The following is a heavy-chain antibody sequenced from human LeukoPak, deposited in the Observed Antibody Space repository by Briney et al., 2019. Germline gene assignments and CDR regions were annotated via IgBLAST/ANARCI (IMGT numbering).Heavy chain of an antibody. V-gene: IGHV1-18*01. Sequence: ASVKVSCKASGYTFTSYGISWVRQAPGQGLEWMGWISAYNGNTNYAQKLQGRVTMTTDTSTSTAYMELRSLRSDDTAVYYCARVGSWTTVTPRHYYYNYMDVWGKGTTVTNSS. CDR1: GYTFTSYG. CDR3: ARVGSWTTVTPRHYYYNYMDV. D-gene: IGHD4-17*01. J-gene: IGHJ6*03. CDR2: ISAYNGNT.